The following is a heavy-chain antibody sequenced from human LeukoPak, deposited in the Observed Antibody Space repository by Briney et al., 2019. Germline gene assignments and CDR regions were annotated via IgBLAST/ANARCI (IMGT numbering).Heavy chain of an antibody. CDR2: ISGSGGST. J-gene: IGHJ4*02. CDR3: AKAPYASSWNYHFDY. V-gene: IGHV3-23*01. Sequence: GGSLRLSWAASGFTFSSYAMSWVRQAPGKGLEWVSAISGSGGSTYYADSVKGRFTISRDNSKKTVSLQMNSLRAEDTALYYCAKAPYASSWNYHFDYWGQGTLVTVSS. D-gene: IGHD1-7*01. CDR1: GFTFSSYA.